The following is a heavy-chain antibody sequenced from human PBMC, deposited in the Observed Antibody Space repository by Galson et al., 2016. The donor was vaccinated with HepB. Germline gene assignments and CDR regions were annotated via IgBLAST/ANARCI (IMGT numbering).Heavy chain of an antibody. J-gene: IGHJ5*02. V-gene: IGHV3-15*01. CDR2: IKRKTDGGTT. Sequence: SLRLSCAASGFTFSDAWMNWVRQAPGKGLEWVGRIKRKTDGGTTDSAAPVEGRFTIPRDDSTHTLYLQMNNLKNEDTAVYYCTTYNGNILTEYRWFDPWGQGTLVTVSS. CDR3: TTYNGNILTEYRWFDP. D-gene: IGHD3-9*01. CDR1: GFTFSDAW.